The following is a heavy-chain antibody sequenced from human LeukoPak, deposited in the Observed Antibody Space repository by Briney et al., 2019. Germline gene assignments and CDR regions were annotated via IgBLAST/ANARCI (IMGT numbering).Heavy chain of an antibody. Sequence: ASVKVSCKASGYTFTSYGISWVRQAPGQGLEWMGWIGAYNGNTNYAQKLQGRVTMTTETSTSTAYMELRSLRSDDTAVYCCARANSGYYDSSDYWGQGTLVTVSS. V-gene: IGHV1-18*01. J-gene: IGHJ4*02. CDR2: IGAYNGNT. D-gene: IGHD3-22*01. CDR1: GYTFTSYG. CDR3: ARANSGYYDSSDY.